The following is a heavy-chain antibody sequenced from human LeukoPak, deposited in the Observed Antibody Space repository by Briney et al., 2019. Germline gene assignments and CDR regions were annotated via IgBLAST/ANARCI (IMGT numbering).Heavy chain of an antibody. J-gene: IGHJ4*02. CDR2: ISSNGGTT. CDR3: VKDRAVDY. Sequence: GGSLRLSCSASGFIFSSYAMQWVRHAPGQGLGSVSSISSNGGTTYYADSVKGRFTISRDNSMNTLYLQMSSLSAEDTAVYYCVKDRAVDYWGQGTLVTVSS. V-gene: IGHV3-64D*06. D-gene: IGHD3-10*01. CDR1: GFIFSSYA.